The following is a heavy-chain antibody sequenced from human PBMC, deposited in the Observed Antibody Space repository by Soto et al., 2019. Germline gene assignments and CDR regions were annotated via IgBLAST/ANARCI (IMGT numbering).Heavy chain of an antibody. CDR2: INPDSGGT. CDR3: ARGPTTGRYYSYYYGVDV. CDR1: GYTFTGYY. J-gene: IGHJ6*02. V-gene: IGHV1-2*02. D-gene: IGHD4-4*01. Sequence: QVQLVQSGAEVKKPGASVKVSCKASGYTFTGYYMHWVRQAPGQGLEWMGWINPDSGGTNYVQNLQGRVTMTRDTSISTVYRELRRLRSDDTAVYYCARGPTTGRYYSYYYGVDVWGQGTTVTVSS.